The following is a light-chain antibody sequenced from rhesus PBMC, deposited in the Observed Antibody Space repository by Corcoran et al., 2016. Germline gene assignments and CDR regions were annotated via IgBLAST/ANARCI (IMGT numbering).Light chain of an antibody. CDR3: LQYNSDPYS. J-gene: IGKJ2*01. Sequence: DIQMTQSPSSLSASVGDRVTITCRASQGINNYLSWYQQKPGKAPKLLIYDASTLQSGVPPRFSGSGAGTAFTLTISSLQPEDFATYYCLQYNSDPYSFGQGTKVDIK. CDR2: DAS. V-gene: IGKV1-43*02. CDR1: QGINNY.